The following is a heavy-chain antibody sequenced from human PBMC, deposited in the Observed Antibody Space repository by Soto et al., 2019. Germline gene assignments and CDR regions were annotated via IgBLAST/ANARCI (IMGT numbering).Heavy chain of an antibody. CDR1: GLTFTSSA. CDR2: IVVGSGNT. Sequence: SVKVSCRASGLTFTSSAMPWVRQARGQRLEWIGWIVVGSGNTNYAQKFQERVTITRDMSTSTAYMELSSLRSEDTAVYYCAAGGVVVAAEYYYYYYVVGMGKGTTVTFAS. D-gene: IGHD2-15*01. J-gene: IGHJ6*03. V-gene: IGHV1-58*02. CDR3: AAGGVVVAAEYYYYYYVVG.